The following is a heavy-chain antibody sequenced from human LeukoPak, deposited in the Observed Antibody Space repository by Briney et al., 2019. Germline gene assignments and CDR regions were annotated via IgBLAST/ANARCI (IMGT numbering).Heavy chain of an antibody. Sequence: PGGSLRLSCAASGFTFSSYGMHWVRQAPGKGLVWVAFIRYDGSNKYYADSVKGRFTISRDNSKNTLYLQMNSLRAEDTAVYYCAKPAGYSSSWYPNFDYWGQGTLVTVSS. CDR2: IRYDGSNK. V-gene: IGHV3-30*02. J-gene: IGHJ4*02. CDR1: GFTFSSYG. CDR3: AKPAGYSSSWYPNFDY. D-gene: IGHD6-13*01.